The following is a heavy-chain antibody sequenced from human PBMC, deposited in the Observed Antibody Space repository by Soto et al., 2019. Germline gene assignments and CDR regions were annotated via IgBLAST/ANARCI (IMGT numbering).Heavy chain of an antibody. CDR2: IYHSGNT. CDR1: GDSISSGAW. Sequence: QVQLQESGPGLVKASETLSLTCAVSGDSISSGAWWSWVRQSPGKGLQWIGEIYHSGNTRNNPSLKSRVTMSVDKSNNQFSLNLMSVTAADTATYYCARDSRTGYSSTDCYMSWGRGILVTVSS. CDR3: ARDSRTGYSSTDCYMS. V-gene: IGHV4-4*02. D-gene: IGHD3-9*01. J-gene: IGHJ5*02.